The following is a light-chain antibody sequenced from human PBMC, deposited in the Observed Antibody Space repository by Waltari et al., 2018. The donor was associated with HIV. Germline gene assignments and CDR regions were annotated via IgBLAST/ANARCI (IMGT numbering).Light chain of an antibody. CDR1: QSVSRNF. V-gene: IGKV3-20*01. CDR3: QQYGSSREYT. CDR2: GAS. Sequence: EIVLTQSPGTLSLSPGERATLPCRASQSVSRNFLAWYHQKPGQAPRLLIYGASTRAPGIPDRFSGTWSGTDFTLSISRLEPEDFGVFYCQQYGSSREYTFGQGTKLEIK. J-gene: IGKJ2*01.